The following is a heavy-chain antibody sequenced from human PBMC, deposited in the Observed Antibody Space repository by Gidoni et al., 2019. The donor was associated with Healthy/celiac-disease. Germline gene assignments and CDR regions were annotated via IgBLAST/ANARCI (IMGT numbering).Heavy chain of an antibody. CDR2: INHSGST. CDR3: ARVSEGEWFGELFTAFDI. Sequence: QVQLQQWGAGPLKPSETLSPTCAVSGGSFSGYYWSWIRQPPGKGLEWIGEINHSGSTNYNPSLKSRVTISVDTSKNQFSLKLSCVTAADTAVYYCARVSEGEWFGELFTAFDIWGQGTMVTVSS. V-gene: IGHV4-34*01. J-gene: IGHJ3*02. D-gene: IGHD3-10*01. CDR1: GGSFSGYY.